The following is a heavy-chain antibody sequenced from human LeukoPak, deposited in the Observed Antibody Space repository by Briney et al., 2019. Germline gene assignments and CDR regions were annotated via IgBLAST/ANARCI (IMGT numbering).Heavy chain of an antibody. V-gene: IGHV3-23*01. CDR1: GFTFSSYA. CDR3: AKDFRSIVGATCCDY. D-gene: IGHD1-26*01. J-gene: IGHJ4*02. Sequence: GGSLRLSCAASGFTFSSYAMSWVRQAPGKGLEWVSAISGSGGSTYYADSVKGRFTISRDNSKNTLYLQMNSLRAEDTAVYYCAKDFRSIVGATCCDYWGQGTLVTVSS. CDR2: ISGSGGST.